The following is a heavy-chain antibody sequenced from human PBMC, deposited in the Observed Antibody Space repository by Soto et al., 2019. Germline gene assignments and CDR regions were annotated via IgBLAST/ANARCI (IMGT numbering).Heavy chain of an antibody. D-gene: IGHD3-16*01. Sequence: QAQLVESGGGVVQPGRSLRLSCAASGFTFSSYGMHWVRQAPGKGLEWVAFIWHDGGNKFYAESVKGRFTISRDNSKNTLYLQMTSLSAEDTAMYYCARDGDVNTGFGKDYWGQGTLVTVSS. CDR1: GFTFSSYG. V-gene: IGHV3-33*01. J-gene: IGHJ4*02. CDR3: ARDGDVNTGFGKDY. CDR2: IWHDGGNK.